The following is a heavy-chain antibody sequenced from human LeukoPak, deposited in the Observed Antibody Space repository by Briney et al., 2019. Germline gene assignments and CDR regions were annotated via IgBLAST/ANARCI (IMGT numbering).Heavy chain of an antibody. CDR1: GYTFTSYY. CDR2: INPNSGGT. D-gene: IGHD3-10*01. CDR3: ARVNTYYYGSGVSRAFHM. V-gene: IGHV1-2*02. J-gene: IGHJ3*02. Sequence: ASVKVSCKASGYTFTSYYMHWVRQAPGQGLEWMGWINPNSGGTNYAQKFQGRVTMTRDTSISTAYMELSRLRSDDTAVYYCARVNTYYYGSGVSRAFHMWGQGTMVTVSS.